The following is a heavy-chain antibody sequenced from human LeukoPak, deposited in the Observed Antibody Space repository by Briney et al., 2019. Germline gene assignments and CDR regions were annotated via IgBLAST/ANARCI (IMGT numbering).Heavy chain of an antibody. CDR3: ARGRYSSSYP. CDR1: GFTFNDYW. J-gene: IGHJ5*02. V-gene: IGHV3-7*01. D-gene: IGHD6-6*01. CDR2: IKQDGSEK. Sequence: GGSLRLSCAASGFTFNDYWMTWVRQAPGKGLEWVANIKQDGSEKYYVDSVKGRFTISRDNAKNSLYLQMNSLRAEDTAVYYCARGRYSSSYPWGQGTLVTVSS.